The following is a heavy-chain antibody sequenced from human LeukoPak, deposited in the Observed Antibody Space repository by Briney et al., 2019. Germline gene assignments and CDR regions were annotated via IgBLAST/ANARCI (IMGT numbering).Heavy chain of an antibody. J-gene: IGHJ3*02. CDR3: ARESTYYDILTGYANAFDI. CDR2: ISWSGGNT. V-gene: IGHV3-20*04. Sequence: GGSLRLSCAASGFTFDDYGMSWVRQAPGKGLEWVSGISWSGGNTGYADSVKGRFTISRDNAKNTLYLQMNSLRAEDTAVYYCARESTYYDILTGYANAFDIWGQGTMVTVSS. CDR1: GFTFDDYG. D-gene: IGHD3-9*01.